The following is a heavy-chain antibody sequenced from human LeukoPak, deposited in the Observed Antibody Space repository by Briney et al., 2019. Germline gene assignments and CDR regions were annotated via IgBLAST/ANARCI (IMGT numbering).Heavy chain of an antibody. Sequence: SETLSLTCAVYGGSFSGYYWSWIRQPPGKGLEWIGEINHSGSTNYNPSLKSRVTISVDTSKNQFPLKLSSVTAADTAVYYCARGLSSLRDYWGQGTLVTVSS. CDR3: ARGLSSLRDY. V-gene: IGHV4-34*01. D-gene: IGHD6-13*01. J-gene: IGHJ4*02. CDR2: INHSGST. CDR1: GGSFSGYY.